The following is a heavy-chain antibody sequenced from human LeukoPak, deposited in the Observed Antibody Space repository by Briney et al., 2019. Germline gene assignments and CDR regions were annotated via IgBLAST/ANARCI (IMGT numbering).Heavy chain of an antibody. CDR1: GFTFNNYW. V-gene: IGHV3-7*01. CDR3: ASMRWLQSSVDY. Sequence: GGSLRLSCAASGFTFNNYWMSWVRQAPGKGLQWVANIKQDGSEKYYVDSVKGRFTISRDNAKNSLYVQMNSLRAEDTAVYYCASMRWLQSSVDYWGQGTLVTVSS. D-gene: IGHD5-24*01. CDR2: IKQDGSEK. J-gene: IGHJ4*02.